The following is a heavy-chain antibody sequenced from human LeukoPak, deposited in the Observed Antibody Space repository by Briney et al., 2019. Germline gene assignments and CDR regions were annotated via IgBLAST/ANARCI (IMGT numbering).Heavy chain of an antibody. CDR1: GGSISSYY. D-gene: IGHD3-9*01. V-gene: IGHV4-59*08. Sequence: SETLSLTCTVSGGSISSYYWSWIRQPPGKGLEWTGYIYYSGSTNYNPSLKSRVTISVDTSKNQFSLKLSSVTAADTAVYYCARHKAYYDILTGYYAPYFDYWGQGTLVTVSS. J-gene: IGHJ4*02. CDR2: IYYSGST. CDR3: ARHKAYYDILTGYYAPYFDY.